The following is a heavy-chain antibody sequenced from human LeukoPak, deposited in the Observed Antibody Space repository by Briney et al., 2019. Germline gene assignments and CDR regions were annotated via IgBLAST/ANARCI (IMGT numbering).Heavy chain of an antibody. CDR1: GYTFTSYG. V-gene: IGHV1-18*01. J-gene: IGHJ6*02. CDR2: ISAYNGNT. CDR3: LRDKAGSFYGTPAYHYNYNGLDV. D-gene: IGHD2/OR15-2a*01. Sequence: ASVKVSCKASGYTFTSYGISWVRQAPGQGLEWMGWISAYNGNTNYAQKLQGRVTMTTDTSTSTAYMELRSLRSDDTAVYYCLRDKAGSFYGTPAYHYNYNGLDVWGQGTAVTVSS.